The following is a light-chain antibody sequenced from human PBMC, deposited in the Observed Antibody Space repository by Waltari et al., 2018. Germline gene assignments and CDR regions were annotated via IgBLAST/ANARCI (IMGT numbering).Light chain of an antibody. CDR2: RAS. J-gene: IGKJ2*01. V-gene: IGKV3-15*01. CDR3: QHYINWPYT. Sequence: EIVMTQSPATLSVSPGERVTLSCRASQSVSSTLAWYQKRFGTPPRLLTYRASTRATGSPARFSGSGSGTEFTLTIDSLQSEDXXVYYCQHYINWPYTFGQGTTLEVK. CDR1: QSVSST.